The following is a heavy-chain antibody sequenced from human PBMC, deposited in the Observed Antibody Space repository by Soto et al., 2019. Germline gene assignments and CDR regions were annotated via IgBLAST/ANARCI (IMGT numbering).Heavy chain of an antibody. V-gene: IGHV3-11*05. J-gene: IGHJ4*02. CDR2: ISRSGNSA. Sequence: QGQLVESGGGLVKPGGSLRLSCAASGFTFSDYYMSWIRQAPGKGLEWISYISRSGNSAKYGESVKGRFTISRDNTKNSLYLQMNSLRADDMAVYYCARDRGKVAGQYFDYWGQGILVTVSS. D-gene: IGHD6-19*01. CDR1: GFTFSDYY. CDR3: ARDRGKVAGQYFDY.